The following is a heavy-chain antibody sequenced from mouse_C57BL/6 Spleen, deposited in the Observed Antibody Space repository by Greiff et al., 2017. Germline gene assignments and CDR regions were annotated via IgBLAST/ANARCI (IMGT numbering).Heavy chain of an antibody. J-gene: IGHJ1*03. CDR1: GYTFTDYY. Sequence: QVQLQQSGAELVRPGASVKLSCKASGYTFTDYYINWVKQRPGQGLEWIARIYPGSGNTYYNEKFKGKATLTAEKSSSTAYMQLSSLTSEDSAVYFCAILGGWYFDGWGTGTTVTVSS. CDR3: AILGGWYFDG. CDR2: IYPGSGNT. D-gene: IGHD3-3*01. V-gene: IGHV1-76*01.